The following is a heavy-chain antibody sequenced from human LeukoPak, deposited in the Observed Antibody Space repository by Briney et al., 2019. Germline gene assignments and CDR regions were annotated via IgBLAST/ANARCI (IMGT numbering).Heavy chain of an antibody. Sequence: SETLSLTCAVSGGSISSGGYSWSWIRQPPGKGLEWIGYIYHSGSTNQNPSLKSRVTISVDTSKNQFSLKLTSVTAADTAVYYCARLGTGGTSFDHWGQGNLVTVSS. CDR3: ARLGTGGTSFDH. J-gene: IGHJ4*02. CDR1: GGSISSGGYS. V-gene: IGHV4-30-2*01. D-gene: IGHD2-8*02. CDR2: IYHSGST.